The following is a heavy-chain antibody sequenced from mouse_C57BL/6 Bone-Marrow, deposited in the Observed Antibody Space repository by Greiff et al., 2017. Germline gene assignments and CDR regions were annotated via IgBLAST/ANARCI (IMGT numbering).Heavy chain of an antibody. CDR3: ARYGSSYS. Sequence: VQRVESGAELVRPGTSVKMSCKASGYTFTNYWIGWAKQRPGHGLEWIGDIYPGGGYTNYNEKFKGKATLTADKSSSTAYMQFSSLTSEDSAIYYCARYGSSYSWGQGTTLTVSS. J-gene: IGHJ2*01. D-gene: IGHD1-1*01. V-gene: IGHV1-63*01. CDR1: GYTFTNYW. CDR2: IYPGGGYT.